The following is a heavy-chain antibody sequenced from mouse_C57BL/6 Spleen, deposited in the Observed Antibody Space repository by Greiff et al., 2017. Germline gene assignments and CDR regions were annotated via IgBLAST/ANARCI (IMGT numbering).Heavy chain of an antibody. CDR2: IYPGSGST. Sequence: QVQLQQPGAELVKPGASVTMSCKASGYTFTSYWITWVKQRPGQGLEWIGDIYPGSGSTNYNEKFKSKATLTVDTSSSTAYMQLSSLTSEDSAVYYGARLTTVVATEYFDVWGTGTTVTVSS. V-gene: IGHV1-55*01. D-gene: IGHD1-1*01. CDR3: ARLTTVVATEYFDV. CDR1: GYTFTSYW. J-gene: IGHJ1*03.